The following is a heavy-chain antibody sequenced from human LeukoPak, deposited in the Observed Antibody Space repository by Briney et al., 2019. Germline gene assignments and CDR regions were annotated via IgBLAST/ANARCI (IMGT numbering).Heavy chain of an antibody. V-gene: IGHV5-51*01. D-gene: IGHD2-21*02. CDR2: IYPGDSDT. J-gene: IGHJ3*01. CDR1: GYSFTSYW. Sequence: GESLKISCKGSGYSFTSYWIGWVRQMPGKGLVWMGIIYPGDSDTRYSPSFQGQVTVSADKSISTAYLEWSSLEASDTAMYYCARWVTADRGKKDAFDVWGQGTTVTVSS. CDR3: ARWVTADRGKKDAFDV.